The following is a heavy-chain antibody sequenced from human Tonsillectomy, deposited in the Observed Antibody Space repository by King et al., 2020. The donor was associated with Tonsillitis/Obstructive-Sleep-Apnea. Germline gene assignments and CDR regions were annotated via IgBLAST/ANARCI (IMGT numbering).Heavy chain of an antibody. Sequence: QLVQSGAEVKKPGASLRISCKGSGYSFTSYWISWVRQMPGKGLEWMGRIDPSDSYTNYSPSFQGHVTISADKSISTAYLQWSSLKASDTAMYYCARVNSGYEPADPWGQGTLVTVSS. J-gene: IGHJ5*02. D-gene: IGHD5-12*01. CDR1: GYSFTSYW. CDR2: IDPSDSYT. CDR3: ARVNSGYEPADP. V-gene: IGHV5-10-1*01.